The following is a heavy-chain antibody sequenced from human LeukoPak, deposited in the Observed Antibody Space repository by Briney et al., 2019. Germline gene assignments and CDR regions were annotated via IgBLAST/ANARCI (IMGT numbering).Heavy chain of an antibody. CDR3: ARSHSGSSGHDAFNI. CDR1: GGTVTTYA. CDR2: IIPIFDTP. J-gene: IGHJ3*02. Sequence: ATVKVSCKTSGGTVTTYAISWVRQAPGQGLEWMGGIIPIFDTPDHAQRFQGRVTITADRSTGTVYLELSSLRSEDTAVYYCARSHSGSSGHDAFNIWGQGTLVTVSS. D-gene: IGHD6-6*01. V-gene: IGHV1-69*06.